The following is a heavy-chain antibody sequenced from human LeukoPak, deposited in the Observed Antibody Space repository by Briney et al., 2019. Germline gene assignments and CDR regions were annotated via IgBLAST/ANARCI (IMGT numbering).Heavy chain of an antibody. CDR1: GFTFRDYI. CDR2: INYREST. D-gene: IGHD3-3*01. J-gene: IGHJ6*03. CDR3: ARGYYDFWSGYYKGPYYFYYMDV. Sequence: LRLSCGASGFTFRDYIVAWARQARGRGREWVGEINYRESTNYNPPRKSQVTISVDTSKNQFSLKRSSVTAADTAVYYCARGYYDFWSGYYKGPYYFYYMDVWGKGTTVTGSS. V-gene: IGHV4-34*01.